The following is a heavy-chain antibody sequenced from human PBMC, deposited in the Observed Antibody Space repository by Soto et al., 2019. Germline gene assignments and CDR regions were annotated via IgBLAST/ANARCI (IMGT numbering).Heavy chain of an antibody. Sequence: QVQLVQSGAEVKKPGSSVKVSCTASGGPFSSYALNWVRQAPGQGLEWMGEITPMFAAPHYAQNFKGRITITADKSTNTAHMELSSLTSGDTAVYFCARVLTGRWFDPWGQGTLVTVSS. CDR1: GGPFSSYA. CDR3: ARVLTGRWFDP. CDR2: ITPMFAAP. J-gene: IGHJ5*02. V-gene: IGHV1-69*06.